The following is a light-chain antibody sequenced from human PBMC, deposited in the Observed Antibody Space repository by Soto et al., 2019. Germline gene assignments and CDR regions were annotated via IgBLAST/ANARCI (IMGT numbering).Light chain of an antibody. V-gene: IGKV1-39*01. CDR3: QQSYSTPPYT. CDR1: QYINNY. Sequence: DLQMTQSPSSLSTSVGDRVTITCRASQYINNYLNWYQQKPGKAPKLLIFAAYNLQSGGPSRFSGSGSGTVFTLTISSLQPEDFATYYCQQSYSTPPYTFGQGTKLDMK. J-gene: IGKJ2*01. CDR2: AAY.